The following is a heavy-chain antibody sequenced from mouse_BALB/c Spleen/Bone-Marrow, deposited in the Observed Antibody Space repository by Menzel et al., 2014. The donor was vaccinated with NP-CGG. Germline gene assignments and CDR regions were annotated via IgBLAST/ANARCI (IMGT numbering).Heavy chain of an antibody. J-gene: IGHJ4*01. CDR3: ARDGYDYAMDY. D-gene: IGHD2-2*01. V-gene: IGHV2-6-7*01. CDR1: GFSLTGYA. Sequence: VMLVESGPGLVAPSQSLSITCTVSGFSLTGYAVNWVRQPPGKGLEWLGMIWGDGSTDYNSALKSRLSISKDNSKSQVFLKVNSLQTDDTARYYCARDGYDYAMDYWGQGTSVTVSS. CDR2: IWGDGST.